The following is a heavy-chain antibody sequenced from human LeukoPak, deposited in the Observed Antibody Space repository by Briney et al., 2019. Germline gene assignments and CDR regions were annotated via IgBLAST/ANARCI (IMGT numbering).Heavy chain of an antibody. CDR1: GFTFGSYW. CDR2: INTDGSGT. V-gene: IGHV3-74*01. D-gene: IGHD3-16*02. J-gene: IGHJ4*02. Sequence: GGSLRLSCAASGFTFGSYWMHWVRQAPGKGLLWVSRINTDGSGTSYADSVKGRFTISRDNAKNTVYLQMNSLRAEDTAVYYCAKDWSIMITFGGVIVIPQPPDYWGQGTLVTVSS. CDR3: AKDWSIMITFGGVIVIPQPPDY.